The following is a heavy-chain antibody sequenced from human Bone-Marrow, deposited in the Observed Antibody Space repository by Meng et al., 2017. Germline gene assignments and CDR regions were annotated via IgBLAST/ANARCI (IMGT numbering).Heavy chain of an antibody. V-gene: IGHV4-38-2*02. Sequence: SETLSLTCTVSGYSISSGYYWGWIRQPPGKGLEWIGTIYHNGSTYSNPSLKSRVTISVDTSKNQLSLTLSSVTAADTALYYCARLLDSRGYYKRPFDYWGQGTLVTVSS. J-gene: IGHJ4*02. CDR1: GYSISSGYY. CDR3: ARLLDSRGYYKRPFDY. D-gene: IGHD3-22*01. CDR2: IYHNGST.